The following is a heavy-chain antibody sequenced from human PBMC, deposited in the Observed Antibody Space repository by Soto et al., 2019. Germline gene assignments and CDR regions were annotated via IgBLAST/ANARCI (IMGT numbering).Heavy chain of an antibody. CDR1: GFTFSSYA. D-gene: IGHD1-1*01. J-gene: IGHJ3*02. CDR3: AKGPSVRRAFDI. V-gene: IGHV3-23*01. CDR2: ISGSGGST. Sequence: GGSLRLSCAASGFTFSSYAMSWVRQAPGKGLEWVSAISGSGGSTYYADSVKGRFAISRDNSKNTLYLQMNSLRAEDTAVYYCAKGPSVRRAFDIWGQGTMVTVPS.